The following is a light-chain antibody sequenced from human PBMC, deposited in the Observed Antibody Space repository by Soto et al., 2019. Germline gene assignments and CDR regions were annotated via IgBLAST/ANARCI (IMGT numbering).Light chain of an antibody. Sequence: DIQMTQSPSTLSASVGDRVTITCRASQSISSWLAWYQQKPGKAPKLLIYDASSLESGVPSRISGSGSGTEFTLTISSLQPDDFATYYCQQYNSYLYTFGQGNKLEIK. CDR1: QSISSW. CDR2: DAS. J-gene: IGKJ2*01. CDR3: QQYNSYLYT. V-gene: IGKV1-5*01.